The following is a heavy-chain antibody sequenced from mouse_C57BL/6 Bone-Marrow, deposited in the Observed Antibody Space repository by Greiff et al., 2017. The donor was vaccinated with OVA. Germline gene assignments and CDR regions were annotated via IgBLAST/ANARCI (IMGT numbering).Heavy chain of an antibody. J-gene: IGHJ3*01. V-gene: IGHV5-16*01. D-gene: IGHD2-3*01. CDR2: INYDGSST. Sequence: EVNVVESEGGLVQPGSSMKLSCTASGFTFSDYYMAWVRQVPEKGLEWVANINYDGSSTYYLDSLKSRFIISRDNAKNILYLQMSSLKSEDTATYYCAREEIYDGYYVGFAYWGQGTLVTVSA. CDR1: GFTFSDYY. CDR3: AREEIYDGYYVGFAY.